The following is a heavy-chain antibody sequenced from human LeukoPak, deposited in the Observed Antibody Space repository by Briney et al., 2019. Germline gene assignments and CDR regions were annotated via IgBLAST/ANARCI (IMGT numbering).Heavy chain of an antibody. CDR2: ISGST. V-gene: IGHV3-23*01. J-gene: IGHJ4*02. D-gene: IGHD6-19*01. CDR1: EFTFSSYA. CDR3: AKVGSQETIEVAGPYFDY. Sequence: GGCLRLSCAASEFTFSSYAMSWVRQAPGKGLEWVSGISGSTYYADSVKGRFTISRDNSKNTLYLQMNSLRAEDTAVYYCAKVGSQETIEVAGPYFDYWGQGSLVTVSS.